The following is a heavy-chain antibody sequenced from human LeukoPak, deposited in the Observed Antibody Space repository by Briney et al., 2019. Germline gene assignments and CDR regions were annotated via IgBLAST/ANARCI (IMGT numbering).Heavy chain of an antibody. J-gene: IGHJ6*03. CDR3: AGRGYPNYYYYMDV. CDR1: CGSISIYY. D-gene: IGHD3-16*02. Sequence: SETLSLTCTVSCGSISIYYWSWIRQPPGEGLEWIGYINTSGTTNYNPSFKSRLTISVDTSNNQFFLKLSSVTAADTAVYYCAGRGYPNYYYYMDVWGKGTTVTVSS. V-gene: IGHV4-4*09. CDR2: INTSGTT.